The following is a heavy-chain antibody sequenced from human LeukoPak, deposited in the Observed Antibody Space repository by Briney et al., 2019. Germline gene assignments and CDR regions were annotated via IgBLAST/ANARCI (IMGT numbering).Heavy chain of an antibody. CDR1: GFTFSSYG. Sequence: GGSLRLSCAASGFTFSSYGMHWVRQAPGKGLEWVAVISYDGSNKYYVDSVKGRFTISRDNSKNTLYLQMNSLRAEDTAVYYCAKDPGEQQLVALEYYFDYWGDGKLVTVPS. J-gene: IGHJ4*01. V-gene: IGHV3-30*18. CDR2: ISYDGSNK. CDR3: AKDPGEQQLVALEYYFDY. D-gene: IGHD6-13*01.